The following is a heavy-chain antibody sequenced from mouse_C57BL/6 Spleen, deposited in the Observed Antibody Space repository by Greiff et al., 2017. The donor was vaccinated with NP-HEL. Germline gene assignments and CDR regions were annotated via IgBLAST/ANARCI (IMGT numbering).Heavy chain of an antibody. CDR2: INYDGSST. J-gene: IGHJ1*03. CDR3: AREERENYDYYWYFDV. V-gene: IGHV5-16*01. CDR1: GFTFSDYY. Sequence: EVQLVESEGGLVQPGSSMKLSCTASGFTFSDYYMAWVRQVPEKGLEWVANINYDGSSTYYLDSLKSRFIISRDNAKNILYLQMSSLKSEDTATYYCAREERENYDYYWYFDVWGTGTTVTVSS. D-gene: IGHD2-4*01.